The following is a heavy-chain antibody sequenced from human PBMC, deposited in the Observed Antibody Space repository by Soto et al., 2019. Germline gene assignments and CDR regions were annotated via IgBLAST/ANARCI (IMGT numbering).Heavy chain of an antibody. D-gene: IGHD2-15*01. V-gene: IGHV1-69*12. Sequence: QVQLVQSGAEVKKPGSSVKVSCKASGGTFSSYAISWVRQAPGQGLEWMGGIIPIFGTANYAQKFQGRVTSPADESTSTAYMELSSLRSEDTAVYDCARGAGGCGGGSCYWGWCDPWGQGTLVTVSS. J-gene: IGHJ5*02. CDR2: IIPIFGTA. CDR3: ARGAGGCGGGSCYWGWCDP. CDR1: GGTFSSYA.